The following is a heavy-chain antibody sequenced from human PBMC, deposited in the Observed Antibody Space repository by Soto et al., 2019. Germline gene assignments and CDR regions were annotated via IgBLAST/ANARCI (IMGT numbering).Heavy chain of an antibody. J-gene: IGHJ6*02. CDR1: GGSISSYY. Sequence: QVQLQESGPGLVKPSETLSLTCTVSGGSISSYYWSWIRQPDGKGLEWIGRIYTSGSTNYNPSLKSRVPMSIDTSKNQCSLKLSSVTAADTAVYYCARGGDGHIAVVDYYYGMDVWGQGTTVTVSS. CDR3: ARGGDGHIAVVDYYYGMDV. CDR2: IYTSGST. D-gene: IGHD6-19*01. V-gene: IGHV4-4*07.